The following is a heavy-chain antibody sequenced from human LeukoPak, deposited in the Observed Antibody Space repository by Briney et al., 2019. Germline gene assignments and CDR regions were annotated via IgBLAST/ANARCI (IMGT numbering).Heavy chain of an antibody. CDR2: IIPIFGTA. J-gene: IGHJ3*02. CDR1: GGTFSSYA. Sequence: SVKVSCKASGGTFSSYAISWVRQAPGQGLEWMGGIIPIFGTANYAQKFQGRVTITADESTSTAYMELSSLRSEDTAVYYCARAKLAADIDAFDIWGQGTMVTVSS. D-gene: IGHD6-13*01. CDR3: ARAKLAADIDAFDI. V-gene: IGHV1-69*13.